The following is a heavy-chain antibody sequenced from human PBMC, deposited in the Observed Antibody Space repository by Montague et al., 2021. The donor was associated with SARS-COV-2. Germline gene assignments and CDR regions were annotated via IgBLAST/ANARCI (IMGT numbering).Heavy chain of an antibody. CDR1: AGSISSSNW. CDR3: ARIPFGYYGMDV. J-gene: IGHJ6*02. V-gene: IGHV4-4*02. Sequence: SETLSLTCAVSAGSISSSNWWSWVRQPPGKGLEWIAEIYHSGGTNYNPSLKSRVTISVDKSKNQFSLKLSSATAADTAVYYCARIPFGYYGMDVWGQGTTVTVSS. D-gene: IGHD3-16*01. CDR2: IYHSGGT.